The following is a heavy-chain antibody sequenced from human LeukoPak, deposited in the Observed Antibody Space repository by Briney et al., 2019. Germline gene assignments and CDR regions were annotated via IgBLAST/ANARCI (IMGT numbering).Heavy chain of an antibody. Sequence: GGSLRLSCAASGFISGSYAMSWVRQAPGRGREWVPGISSSGGHTYYTDSVKGRFTLSRDNSKNTLYLQMNSLRAEDTAVYYCANCYYDTSGYKNWRQGTLVTVSS. CDR3: ANCYYDTSGYKN. V-gene: IGHV3-23*01. CDR2: ISSSGGHT. D-gene: IGHD3-22*01. CDR1: GFISGSYA. J-gene: IGHJ4*02.